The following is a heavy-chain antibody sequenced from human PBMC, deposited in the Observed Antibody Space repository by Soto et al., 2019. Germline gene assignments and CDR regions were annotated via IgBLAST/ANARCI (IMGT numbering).Heavy chain of an antibody. V-gene: IGHV1-2*04. D-gene: IGHD3-9*01. Sequence: ASVKVSCKASGYTFTGYYMHWVRQAPGQGLEWMGWINPNSGGTNYAQKFQGWVTMTRDTSISTAYMELSRLRSDDTAVYYCARALGDTIFPPDYWGQGTLVTVSS. CDR3: ARALGDTIFPPDY. CDR2: INPNSGGT. CDR1: GYTFTGYY. J-gene: IGHJ4*02.